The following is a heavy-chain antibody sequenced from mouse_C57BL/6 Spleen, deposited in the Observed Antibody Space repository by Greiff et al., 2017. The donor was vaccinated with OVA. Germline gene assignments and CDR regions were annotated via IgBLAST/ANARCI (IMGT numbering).Heavy chain of an antibody. CDR2: ISDGGSYT. D-gene: IGHD4-1*01. CDR1: GFTFSSYA. Sequence: VKLMESGGGLVKPGGSLKLSCAASGFTFSSYAMSWVRQTPEKRLEWVATISDGGSYTYSPAHVKGRFPISRDNAKNNLYLQMSHLKSEDTAMYYCARGGLGRRCFDDWGQGTTLTVSS. CDR3: ARGGLGRRCFDD. J-gene: IGHJ2*01. V-gene: IGHV5-4*03.